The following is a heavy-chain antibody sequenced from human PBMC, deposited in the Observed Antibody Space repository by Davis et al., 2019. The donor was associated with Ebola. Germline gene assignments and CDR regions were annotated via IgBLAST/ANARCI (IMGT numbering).Heavy chain of an antibody. J-gene: IGHJ4*02. Sequence: GESLKISCAASGFTFYRYEMNWVRQAPGKGLEWVAVVSYDGKNEYYADSVKGRFTISRDNSKNTLYLQMNSLRTDDTAVYYCARDFFEYSSSSFSDYWGQGTLVTVSS. D-gene: IGHD6-6*01. CDR2: VSYDGKNE. CDR3: ARDFFEYSSSSFSDY. CDR1: GFTFYRYE. V-gene: IGHV3-30*04.